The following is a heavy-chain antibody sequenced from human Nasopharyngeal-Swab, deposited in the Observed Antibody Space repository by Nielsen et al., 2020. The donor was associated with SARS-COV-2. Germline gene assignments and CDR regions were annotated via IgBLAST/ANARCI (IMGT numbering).Heavy chain of an antibody. D-gene: IGHD6-19*01. J-gene: IGHJ4*02. CDR1: GFTFDDYA. Sequence: SLKISCAASGFTFDDYAMHWVRQAPGKGLEWVSGISWNSGSIGYADSVKGRFAISRDNAKNSLYLQMSSLRGEDTALYYCAKDTKQWLVEGSFDYWGQGTLVTVSS. CDR3: AKDTKQWLVEGSFDY. CDR2: ISWNSGSI. V-gene: IGHV3-9*01.